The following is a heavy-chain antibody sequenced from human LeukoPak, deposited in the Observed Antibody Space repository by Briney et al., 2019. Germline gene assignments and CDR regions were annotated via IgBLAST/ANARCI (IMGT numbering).Heavy chain of an antibody. D-gene: IGHD1-26*01. CDR2: LYYRGST. CDR3: ARDGRGGNYYYFDS. V-gene: IGHV4-59*11. CDR1: GGSFSSHY. Sequence: SETLSLTCTVSGGSFSSHYWNWIRQPPGKGLEWIGYLYYRGSTNYNPSLRSRVTMSVDTSKNQFSLKVTSVTAADTAVYYCARDGRGGNYYYFDSWGQGTLVTVSS. J-gene: IGHJ4*02.